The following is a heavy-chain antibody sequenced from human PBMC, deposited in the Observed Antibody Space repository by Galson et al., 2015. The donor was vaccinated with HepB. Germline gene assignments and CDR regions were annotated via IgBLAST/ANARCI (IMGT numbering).Heavy chain of an antibody. V-gene: IGHV3-48*02. CDR1: GFTFSSYS. D-gene: IGHD2-2*01. J-gene: IGHJ5*02. CDR2: ISSSSSTI. Sequence: SLRLSCAASGFTFSSYSMNWVRQAPGKGLEWVSYISSSSSTIYYADSVKGRFTISRDNAKNSLYLQMNSLRDEDTAVYYCARGDYQLVPAAPGGPWGQGTLVTVSS. CDR3: ARGDYQLVPAAPGGP.